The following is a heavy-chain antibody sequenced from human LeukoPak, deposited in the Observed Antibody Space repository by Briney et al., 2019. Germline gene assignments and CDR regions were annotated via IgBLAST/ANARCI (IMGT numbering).Heavy chain of an antibody. Sequence: SETLSLTCAVYGGSFSGYYWSWIRQPPGKGLEWIGEINHSGSTNYNPSLKSRVTISVDTSKNQFSLKLSSVTAADTAVYYCARWQRIFRASFDLWGRGTLVTVSS. V-gene: IGHV4-34*01. CDR2: INHSGST. J-gene: IGHJ2*01. CDR3: ARWQRIFRASFDL. CDR1: GGSFSGYY. D-gene: IGHD2-15*01.